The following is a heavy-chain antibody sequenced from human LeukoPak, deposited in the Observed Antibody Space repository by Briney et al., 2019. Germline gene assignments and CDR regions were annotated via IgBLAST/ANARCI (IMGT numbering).Heavy chain of an antibody. V-gene: IGHV4-59*01. CDR3: ARHIAVAGTPTAFDY. CDR1: GGSISSYY. D-gene: IGHD6-19*01. Sequence: SETLSLTCTVSGGSISSYYWSWIRQPPGKGLEWIGYIYYSGSTNYNPSLKSRVTISVDTSKNQFSLKLSSVTAADTAVYYYARHIAVAGTPTAFDYWGQGTLVTVSS. CDR2: IYYSGST. J-gene: IGHJ4*02.